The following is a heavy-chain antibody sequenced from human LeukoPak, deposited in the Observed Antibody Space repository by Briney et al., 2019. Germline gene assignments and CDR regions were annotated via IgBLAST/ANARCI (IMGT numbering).Heavy chain of an antibody. V-gene: IGHV1-46*01. Sequence: ASVKVSCKASGYTFIDYYMHWVRQAPGQGLEWMGIINPSGGSTSYAQKFQGRVTMTRDTSTSTVYMELSSLRSEDTAVYYCARDASDYYGSVDGIDYWGQGTLVTVSS. CDR3: ARDASDYYGSVDGIDY. D-gene: IGHD3-10*01. J-gene: IGHJ4*02. CDR1: GYTFIDYY. CDR2: INPSGGST.